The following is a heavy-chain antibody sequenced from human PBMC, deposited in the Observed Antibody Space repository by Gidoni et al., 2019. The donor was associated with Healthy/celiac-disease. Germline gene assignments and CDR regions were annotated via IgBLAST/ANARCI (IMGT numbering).Heavy chain of an antibody. Sequence: EVQLLESGGGLVQPGGSLRLSCAASGFPFSSYAMRWVRQAPGKGLEWVSAISGSGGSTYYADSVKGRFTISRDNSKNTLYLQMNSLRAEDTAVYYCAKDRDTAMVFDYWGQGTLVTVSS. CDR2: ISGSGGST. V-gene: IGHV3-23*01. CDR3: AKDRDTAMVFDY. J-gene: IGHJ4*02. D-gene: IGHD5-18*01. CDR1: GFPFSSYA.